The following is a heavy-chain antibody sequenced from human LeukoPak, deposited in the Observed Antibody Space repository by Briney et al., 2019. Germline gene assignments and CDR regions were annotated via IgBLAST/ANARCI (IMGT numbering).Heavy chain of an antibody. J-gene: IGHJ6*03. Sequence: SVKGRFTISRDNSKNTLYLQMNSLRAEDTAVYYCARGQSAHEEYSYFLDVWGNGTTVTGS. CDR3: ARGQSAHEEYSYFLDV. V-gene: IGHV3-30*01.